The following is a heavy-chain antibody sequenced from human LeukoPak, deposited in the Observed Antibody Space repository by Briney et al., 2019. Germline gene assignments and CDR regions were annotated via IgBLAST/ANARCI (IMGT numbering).Heavy chain of an antibody. CDR1: GYTFTSYG. V-gene: IGHV1-18*01. D-gene: IGHD2-2*01. J-gene: IGHJ4*02. CDR3: ARTPARYCSSTSCRILDY. CDR2: ISAYNGNT. Sequence: ASVKVSCKASGYTFTSYGISWVRQAPGQGLEWMGWISAYNGNTNHAQKLQGRVTMTTDTSTSTAYMELRSLRSDDTAVYYCARTPARYCSSTSCRILDYWGEGTLVTVSS.